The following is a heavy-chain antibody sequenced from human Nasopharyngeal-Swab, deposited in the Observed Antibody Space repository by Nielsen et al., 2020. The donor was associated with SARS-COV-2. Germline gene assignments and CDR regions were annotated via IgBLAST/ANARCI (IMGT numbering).Heavy chain of an antibody. CDR3: ARSYWGAEDV. D-gene: IGHD7-27*01. V-gene: IGHV3-74*01. CDR2: INSDESTR. CDR1: GFTFSRYW. Sequence: GESLKISCAASGFTFSRYWMAWVRQAPGTGLEWVPRINSDESTRRYADSVKGRFTISRDNARNTLYLEMNSLRAEDTAVYYCARSYWGAEDVWGKGTTVTVSS. J-gene: IGHJ6*04.